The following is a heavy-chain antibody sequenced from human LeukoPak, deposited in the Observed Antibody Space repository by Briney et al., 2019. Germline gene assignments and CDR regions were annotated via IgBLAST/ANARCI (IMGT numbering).Heavy chain of an antibody. V-gene: IGHV3-23*01. CDR2: ISGSGGST. Sequence: GGSLRLSCAASGFTFSSYAMGWVRQAPGKGLEWVSAISGSGGSTYYADSVKGRFTISRDNSKNTLYLQMNSLRAEDTAVYYCAKGSFYDSSGYPKAWGQGTLVTVSS. CDR3: AKGSFYDSSGYPKA. D-gene: IGHD3-22*01. CDR1: GFTFSSYA. J-gene: IGHJ4*02.